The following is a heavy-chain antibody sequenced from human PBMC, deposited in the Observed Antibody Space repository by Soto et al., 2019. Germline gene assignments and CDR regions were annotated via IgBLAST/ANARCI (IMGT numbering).Heavy chain of an antibody. J-gene: IGHJ4*02. CDR2: IYYSGTTT. Sequence: SETLSLTCTVSGDSISTDYWSWIRQPPGKGLEWMGYIYYSGTTTNYNPSLKSRVTLSVDTSKNQFSLKLSSVTAADTAVYYCARLGGSYAVPHFDYWGQGTLVTVSS. V-gene: IGHV4-59*08. CDR3: ARLGGSYAVPHFDY. CDR1: GDSISTDY. D-gene: IGHD1-26*01.